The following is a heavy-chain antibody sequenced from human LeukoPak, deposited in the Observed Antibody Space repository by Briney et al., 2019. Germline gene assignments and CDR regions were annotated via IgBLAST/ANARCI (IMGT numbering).Heavy chain of an antibody. V-gene: IGHV3-53*01. CDR2: IYSGGST. Sequence: GGSLRLSCAASGFTFSSYWMSWVRQAPGKGLEWVSVIYSGGSTYYADSVKGRFTISRDNSKNTLYLQMNSLRAEDTAVYYCARVDSATGTFDYWGQGTLVTVSS. J-gene: IGHJ4*02. D-gene: IGHD1-1*01. CDR3: ARVDSATGTFDY. CDR1: GFTFSSYW.